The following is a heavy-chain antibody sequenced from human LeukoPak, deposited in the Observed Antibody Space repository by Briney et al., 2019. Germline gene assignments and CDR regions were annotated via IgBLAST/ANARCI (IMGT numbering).Heavy chain of an antibody. CDR3: ARLMGAGSIAGLGD. CDR1: GYGLTSYR. V-gene: IGHV5-51*01. D-gene: IGHD6-6*01. Sequence: GESPKPYRQGPGYGLTSYRLGWVPQMPGKGLEWMGNIYPGDSDTRYRRSFHGQVIISAGNSISNACLRCSSRKASDTAMYYCARLMGAGSIAGLGDWGEGTLVTVSS. CDR2: IYPGDSDT. J-gene: IGHJ4*02.